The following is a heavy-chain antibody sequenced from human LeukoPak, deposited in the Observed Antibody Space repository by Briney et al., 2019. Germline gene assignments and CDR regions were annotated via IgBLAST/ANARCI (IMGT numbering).Heavy chain of an antibody. CDR1: GGSISSGSYY. V-gene: IGHV4-39*01. CDR3: ATLWFGELLFDC. D-gene: IGHD3-10*01. Sequence: SETLSLTCTVSGGSISSGSYYWGWIRQPPGKGLEWIGSIYYSGSTYYNPSLKSRVTISVDTSKNQFSLKLSSVTAADTAVYYCATLWFGELLFDCWGQGTLVTVSS. CDR2: IYYSGST. J-gene: IGHJ4*02.